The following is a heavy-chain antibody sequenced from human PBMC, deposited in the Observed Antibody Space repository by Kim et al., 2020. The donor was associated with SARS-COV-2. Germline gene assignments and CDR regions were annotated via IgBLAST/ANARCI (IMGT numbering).Heavy chain of an antibody. CDR2: MNPNSGNT. V-gene: IGHV1-8*01. J-gene: IGHJ5*02. Sequence: ASVKVSCKASGYTFTSYDINWVRQATGQGLEWMGWMNPNSGNTGYAQKFQGRVTMTRNPSISTAYMELSSLRSEDTAVYYCARGAIAVAGTVGWFDPWGQGTLVTVSS. D-gene: IGHD6-19*01. CDR1: GYTFTSYD. CDR3: ARGAIAVAGTVGWFDP.